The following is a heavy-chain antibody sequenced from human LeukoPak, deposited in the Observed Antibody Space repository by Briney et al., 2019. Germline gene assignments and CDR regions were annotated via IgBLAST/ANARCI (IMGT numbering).Heavy chain of an antibody. V-gene: IGHV3-21*01. J-gene: IGHJ4*02. Sequence: KPGGSLRLSCAVSGFTFSAYSMNWVRQAPGKGLEWISSISDDSSHIYYADSVKGRFAISRDNAKNSVYLQMNSLRAEDTAVYYCARNNYYDSSGYDCWGQGTLVTVSS. CDR2: ISDDSSHI. CDR3: ARNNYYDSSGYDC. CDR1: GFTFSAYS. D-gene: IGHD3-22*01.